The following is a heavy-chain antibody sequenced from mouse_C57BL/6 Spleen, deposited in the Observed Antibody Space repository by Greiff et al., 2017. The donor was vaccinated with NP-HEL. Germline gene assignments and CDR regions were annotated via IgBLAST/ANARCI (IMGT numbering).Heavy chain of an antibody. Sequence: VQLKESGPELVKPGDSVKISCKASGYSFTGYFMNWVMQSHGKSLEWIGRINPYNGDTFYNQKFKGKATLTVDKSSSTAHMELRSLTSEDSAVYYCARSYYGSREYIDVWGTGTTVTVSS. D-gene: IGHD1-1*01. CDR1: GYSFTGYF. CDR3: ARSYYGSREYIDV. V-gene: IGHV1-20*01. CDR2: INPYNGDT. J-gene: IGHJ1*03.